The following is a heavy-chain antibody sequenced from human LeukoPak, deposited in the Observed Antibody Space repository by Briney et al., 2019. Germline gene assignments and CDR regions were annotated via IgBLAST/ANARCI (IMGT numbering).Heavy chain of an antibody. D-gene: IGHD3-16*01. J-gene: IGHJ4*02. CDR3: ASGGRSSTFGGSFDY. CDR1: GFTVSSNY. Sequence: GGSLRLSCAASGFTVSSNYMSWVRQAPGKGLEWVSVIYSGGSTYYADSVKGRFTISRDNSKNTLYLQMNGLRAEDTAVYYCASGGRSSTFGGSFDYWGQGTLVTVSS. V-gene: IGHV3-66*01. CDR2: IYSGGST.